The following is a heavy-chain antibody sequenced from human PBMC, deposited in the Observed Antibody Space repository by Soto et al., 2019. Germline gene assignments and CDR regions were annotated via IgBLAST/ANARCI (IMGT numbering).Heavy chain of an antibody. CDR1: GFTFSSYW. D-gene: IGHD1-26*01. Sequence: EVRLVESGGGLVQPGGSLRLSCAASGFTFSSYWMNWVRQAPGKGLEWVANIKREGSVKYYVDSVKGRFTISRDNARNSLYLQMNILRAEDTAVYYCARHMGATTSDYWGQGTLVTVSS. J-gene: IGHJ4*02. CDR3: ARHMGATTSDY. CDR2: IKREGSVK. V-gene: IGHV3-7*01.